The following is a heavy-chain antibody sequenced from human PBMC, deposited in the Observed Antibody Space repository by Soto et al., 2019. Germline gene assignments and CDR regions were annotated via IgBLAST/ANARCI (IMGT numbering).Heavy chain of an antibody. Sequence: GGSLRLSCTASGVTFSTYVMHWIRQAPGKGLEWVSSFSGSGDTTYFADSVKGRFTISRDNSKNTLYLQMNSLRAEDTAVYYCAKLSRSSGWRGWFDPWGQGTLVTVSS. J-gene: IGHJ5*02. D-gene: IGHD6-19*01. V-gene: IGHV3-23*01. CDR3: AKLSRSSGWRGWFDP. CDR2: FSGSGDTT. CDR1: GVTFSTYV.